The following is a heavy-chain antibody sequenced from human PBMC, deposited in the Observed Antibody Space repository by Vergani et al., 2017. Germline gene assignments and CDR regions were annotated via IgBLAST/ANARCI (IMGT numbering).Heavy chain of an antibody. CDR2: ISGSGGST. Sequence: EVQLVESGGGLVQPGGSLRLSCAASGFTFSSYAMSWVRQAPGKGLEWVSAISGSGGSTYDADSVKGRFTISRDNSKNTLYLQMNIRRAEDTAVYYCAKVGSYGDYYYYMDVWGKGTTVTVSS. J-gene: IGHJ6*03. V-gene: IGHV3-23*04. CDR3: AKVGSYGDYYYYMDV. CDR1: GFTFSSYA. D-gene: IGHD5-18*01.